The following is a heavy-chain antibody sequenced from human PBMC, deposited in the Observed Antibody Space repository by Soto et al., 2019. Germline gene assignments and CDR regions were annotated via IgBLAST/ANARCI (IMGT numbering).Heavy chain of an antibody. J-gene: IGHJ4*02. CDR3: AKDRSFTYYDFLSGYYTFDY. V-gene: IGHV3-23*01. CDR2: ISGSGGST. Sequence: GGSLRLSCAASGFTFSSYAMSWVRQAPGKGLEWVSAISGSGGSTYYADSVKGRFTISRDNSKNTLYLQMNSLRAEDTAVYYCAKDRSFTYYDFLSGYYTFDYWGQGTLVTVSS. D-gene: IGHD3-3*01. CDR1: GFTFSSYA.